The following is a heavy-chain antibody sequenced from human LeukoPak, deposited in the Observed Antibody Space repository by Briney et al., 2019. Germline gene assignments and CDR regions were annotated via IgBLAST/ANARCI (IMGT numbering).Heavy chain of an antibody. CDR1: GVSITSNY. CDR2: MYYSGST. J-gene: IGHJ6*02. Sequence: SETLSLTCTVSGVSITSNYWSWIRQPPGKGLGWIGYMYYSGSTNYNPSLKSRVTMSVDTSKNQFSLKLTSVTAADTAVYYCARDLMTATLEYYGMDVWGQGTTVTVSS. V-gene: IGHV4-59*01. CDR3: ARDLMTATLEYYGMDV. D-gene: IGHD2-21*02.